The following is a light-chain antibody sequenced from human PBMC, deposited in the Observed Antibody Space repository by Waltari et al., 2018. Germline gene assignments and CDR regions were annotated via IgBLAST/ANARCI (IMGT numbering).Light chain of an antibody. V-gene: IGLV2-14*03. Sequence: QSALTQPASVSGSPGQSISISCTGTSSDVGGYDYVSWYQQHPGKAPKLMIYDGIYRPSGFSHRISGSKSGNAASLTISGLQAEDAGDYYCSSYTSSSTVLFGGGTKLTVL. CDR3: SSYTSSSTVL. CDR2: DGI. J-gene: IGLJ2*01. CDR1: SSDVGGYDY.